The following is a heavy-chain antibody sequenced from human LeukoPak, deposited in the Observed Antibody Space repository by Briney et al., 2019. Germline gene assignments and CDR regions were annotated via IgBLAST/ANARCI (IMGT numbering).Heavy chain of an antibody. D-gene: IGHD6-13*01. V-gene: IGHV5-51*01. CDR3: ASIVVAAAGRGYYYYGMDV. Sequence: GESLKISCKGSGYSFASFWIGWVRQMPGKGLEWMGIIYPGDSDTRYSPSFQGQVTISADKSISTTYVQWSSLKASDTAMYYCASIVVAAAGRGYYYYGMDVWGQGTTVTVSS. CDR1: GYSFASFW. J-gene: IGHJ6*02. CDR2: IYPGDSDT.